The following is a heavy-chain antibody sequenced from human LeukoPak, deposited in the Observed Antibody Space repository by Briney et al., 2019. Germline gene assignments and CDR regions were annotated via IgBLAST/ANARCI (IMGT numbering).Heavy chain of an antibody. CDR1: GGSISSGDYY. CDR2: IYYSGST. D-gene: IGHD3-10*01. V-gene: IGHV4-30-4*08. CDR3: ARSMVRGLSWFDP. J-gene: IGHJ5*02. Sequence: SQTLSLTCTVSGGSISSGDYYWSWIRQPPGKGLEWIGYIYYSGSTYYNPSLKSRVTISVDTSKNQFSLKLSSVTVADTAVYYCARSMVRGLSWFDPWGQGTLVTVSS.